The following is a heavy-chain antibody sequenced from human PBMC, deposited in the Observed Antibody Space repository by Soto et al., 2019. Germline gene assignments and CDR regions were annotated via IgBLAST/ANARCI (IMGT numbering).Heavy chain of an antibody. J-gene: IGHJ4*02. CDR3: ARSGGYAYDSPIPEHFFDY. CDR1: GFTFSSYA. V-gene: IGHV3-23*01. CDR2: ISGSGGST. Sequence: GSLRLSCAASGFTFSSYAMSWVRQAPGKGLEWVSAISGSGGSTYYADSVKGRFTISVDMSISTAYLQLNSLKASDTATYFCARSGGYAYDSPIPEHFFDYWGQGTLVTVSS. D-gene: IGHD5-18*01.